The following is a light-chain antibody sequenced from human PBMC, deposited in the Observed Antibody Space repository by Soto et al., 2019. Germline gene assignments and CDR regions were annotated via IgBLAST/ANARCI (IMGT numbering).Light chain of an antibody. V-gene: IGLV1-44*01. J-gene: IGLJ2*01. CDR2: SNN. CDR3: AAWDDSLNGVI. Sequence: QSVLTQPPSASGTPGQRSTISWSGSCSNIGSHTVNWHQQVPGTAPKLLIYSNNERPSGVPDRFSGSKSGTSASLAISGLQSGDEADYYCAAWDDSLNGVIFGGGTQLTV. CDR1: CSNIGSHT.